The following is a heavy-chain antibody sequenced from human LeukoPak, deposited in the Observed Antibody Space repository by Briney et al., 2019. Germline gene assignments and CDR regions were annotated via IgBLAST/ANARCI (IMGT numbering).Heavy chain of an antibody. V-gene: IGHV3-21*01. Sequence: PGGSLRVSCAASLFTFCSYSMNWVRQALRKGLEWVSSISSRSSYIYYAYTVRGRFTLSRDNTKNSLYLQMNSLRAEDTAVYYCTRESWGGATSPSDYWGQGTLVTVSS. CDR3: TRESWGGATSPSDY. CDR2: ISSRSSYI. J-gene: IGHJ4*02. CDR1: LFTFCSYS. D-gene: IGHD1-26*01.